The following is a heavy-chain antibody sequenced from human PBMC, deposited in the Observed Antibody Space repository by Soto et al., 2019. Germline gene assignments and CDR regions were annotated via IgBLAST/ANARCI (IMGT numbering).Heavy chain of an antibody. CDR2: IYYSGRT. CDR1: GESISSSSYY. Sequence: SETLSLTCIVSGESISSSSYYWGWIRQPPGKGLEWIGSIYYSGRTYYNPSFKSRVTISIDTSKNQFSLKLSSVTATDTAVYYCARQRHTLVTQDYFDHWGQGDLVTVSS. CDR3: ARQRHTLVTQDYFDH. D-gene: IGHD2-21*02. V-gene: IGHV4-39*01. J-gene: IGHJ4*02.